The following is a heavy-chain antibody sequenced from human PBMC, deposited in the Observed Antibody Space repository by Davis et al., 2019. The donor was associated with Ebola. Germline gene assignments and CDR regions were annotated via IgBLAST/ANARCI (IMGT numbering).Heavy chain of an antibody. D-gene: IGHD3-3*01. Sequence: AASVKVSCKASGYTFTSYYMHWVRQAPGQGLEWMGIINPSGGSTSYAQKFQGRVTMTRDTSTSTVYMELSRLRSDDTAVYYCARDRREIFGVVYLRGGYDYWGQGTLVTVSS. J-gene: IGHJ4*02. CDR3: ARDRREIFGVVYLRGGYDY. CDR1: GYTFTSYY. CDR2: INPSGGST. V-gene: IGHV1-46*01.